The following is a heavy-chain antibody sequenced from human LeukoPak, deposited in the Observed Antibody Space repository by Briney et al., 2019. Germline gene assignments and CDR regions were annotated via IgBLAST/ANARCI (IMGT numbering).Heavy chain of an antibody. V-gene: IGHV1-69*13. CDR1: GGTFSSYA. CDR2: IIPIFGTA. Sequence: ASVKVSCKASGGTFSSYAISWVRQAPGQGLEWMGGIIPIFGTANYAQKLQGRVTITADESTSTAYMELSSLRSEDTAVYYCARGDTSIVGAINNAFDIWGQGTMVTVSS. CDR3: ARGDTSIVGAINNAFDI. D-gene: IGHD1-26*01. J-gene: IGHJ3*02.